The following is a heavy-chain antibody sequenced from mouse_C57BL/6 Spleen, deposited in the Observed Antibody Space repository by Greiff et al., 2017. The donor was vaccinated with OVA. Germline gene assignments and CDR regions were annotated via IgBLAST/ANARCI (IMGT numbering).Heavy chain of an antibody. CDR3: ARGGMGWLRGDYFDY. Sequence: QVQLKESGTELVKPGASVKLSCKASGYTFTSYWMHWVKQRPGQGLEWIGNINPSNGGTNYNEKFKSKATLTVDKSSSTAYMQLSSLTSEDSAVYYCARGGMGWLRGDYFDYWGQGTTLTVSS. D-gene: IGHD2-3*01. CDR1: GYTFTSYW. V-gene: IGHV1-53*01. J-gene: IGHJ2*01. CDR2: INPSNGGT.